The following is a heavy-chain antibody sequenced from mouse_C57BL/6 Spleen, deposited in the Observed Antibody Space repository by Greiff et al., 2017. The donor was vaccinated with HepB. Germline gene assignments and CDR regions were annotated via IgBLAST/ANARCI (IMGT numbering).Heavy chain of an antibody. CDR2: INPGSGGT. Sequence: VQLQQSGAELVRPGTSVKVSCKASGYAFTNYLIEWVKQRPGQGLEWIGVINPGSGGTKYNEKFKGKATLTADKSSSTAYMQLSSLTSEDSAVYFCARSGYSNYFDYWRQGTTLTVSS. D-gene: IGHD2-5*01. CDR3: ARSGYSNYFDY. J-gene: IGHJ2*01. V-gene: IGHV1-54*01. CDR1: GYAFTNYL.